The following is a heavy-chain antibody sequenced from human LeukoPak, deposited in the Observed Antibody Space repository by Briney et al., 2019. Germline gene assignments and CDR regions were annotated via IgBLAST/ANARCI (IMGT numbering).Heavy chain of an antibody. CDR1: GGSFSGYY. J-gene: IGHJ4*02. Sequence: SETLSLTCAVYGGSFSGYYWSWIRQPPGKGLEWIGEINHSGSTNYNPSLKRRVTISVDTSKSPFSLKLSSVTAADTAVYYCARGGGQIPAATNFDYWGQGTLVTVSS. CDR2: INHSGST. CDR3: ARGGGQIPAATNFDY. V-gene: IGHV4-34*01. D-gene: IGHD2-2*01.